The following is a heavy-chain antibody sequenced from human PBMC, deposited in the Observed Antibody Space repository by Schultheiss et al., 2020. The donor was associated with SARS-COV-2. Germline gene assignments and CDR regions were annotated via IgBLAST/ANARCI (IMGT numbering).Heavy chain of an antibody. Sequence: SETLSLTCTVSGGSISSGDYYWSWIRQPPGKGLEWIGYIYYSGSTYYNPSLKSRVTISVDTSKNQFSLKLSSVTAADTAVYYCARDLNPGYCSSTSCPGWFDPWGQGTLVTVSS. CDR2: IYYSGST. CDR3: ARDLNPGYCSSTSCPGWFDP. CDR1: GGSISSGDYY. D-gene: IGHD2-2*03. J-gene: IGHJ5*02. V-gene: IGHV4-30-4*01.